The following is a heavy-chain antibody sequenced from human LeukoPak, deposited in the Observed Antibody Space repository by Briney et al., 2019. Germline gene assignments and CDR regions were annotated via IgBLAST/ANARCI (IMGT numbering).Heavy chain of an antibody. CDR3: VRGGYFSDGFDI. CDR1: GFTFSSYG. V-gene: IGHV3-7*03. CDR2: IKQDGSEK. Sequence: QPGGSLRLSCAASGFTFSSYGMHWVRQAPGKGLEWVANIKQDGSEKYYVDSVKGRFTISRDNAKNTLYVQMNSLRADDTAVYFCVRGGYFSDGFDIWGQGTMVTVSS. D-gene: IGHD2-21*01. J-gene: IGHJ3*02.